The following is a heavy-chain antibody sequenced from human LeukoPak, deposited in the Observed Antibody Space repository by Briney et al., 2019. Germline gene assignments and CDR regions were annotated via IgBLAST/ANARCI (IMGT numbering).Heavy chain of an antibody. V-gene: IGHV2-5*01. CDR1: GFSLSTSGVG. CDR2: IYWNDDK. J-gene: IGHJ6*02. CDR3: AHSEWDCSSTSCYYYYGMDV. D-gene: IGHD2-2*01. Sequence: SGPTLVNPTQTLTLTCTFSGFSLSTSGVGVGWIRQPPGKALGWLALIYWNDDKRYSPSLKSRLTITKDTSKNQVVLTMTNMDPVDTATYYCAHSEWDCSSTSCYYYYGMDVWGQGTTVTVSS.